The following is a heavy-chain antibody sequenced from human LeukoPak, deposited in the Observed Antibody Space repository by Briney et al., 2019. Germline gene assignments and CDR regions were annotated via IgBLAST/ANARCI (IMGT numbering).Heavy chain of an antibody. V-gene: IGHV4-59*02. CDR1: GGSVSDYY. CDR3: ASRKLGNDY. Sequence: SETLSLTCTISGGSVSDYYWSWIRQSPGKGLEWIGYIYHTGSTSYSPSLTSRVTISADTSQNQFSLKLSSVTAADTAVYYCASRKLGNDYWGQGTLVTVSS. CDR2: IYHTGST. J-gene: IGHJ4*02. D-gene: IGHD7-27*01.